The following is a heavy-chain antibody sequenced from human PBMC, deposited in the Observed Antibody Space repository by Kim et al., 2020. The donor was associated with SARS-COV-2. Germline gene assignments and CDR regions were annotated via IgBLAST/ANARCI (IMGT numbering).Heavy chain of an antibody. J-gene: IGHJ6*02. CDR1: GFTFSSYG. CDR3: ASCVVPAASGYYYYGMDV. Sequence: GGSLRLSCAASGFTFSSYGMHWVRQAPGKGLEWVAVISYDGSNKYYADSVKGRFTISRDNSKNTLYLQMNSLRAEDTAVYYCASCVVPAASGYYYYGMDVWGQGTTVTVSS. D-gene: IGHD2-2*01. V-gene: IGHV3-33*05. CDR2: ISYDGSNK.